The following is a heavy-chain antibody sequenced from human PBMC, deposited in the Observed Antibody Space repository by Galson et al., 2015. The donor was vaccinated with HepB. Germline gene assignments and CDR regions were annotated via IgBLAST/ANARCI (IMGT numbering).Heavy chain of an antibody. Sequence: SLRLSCAVSGFTFSRYAMSWVRQAPGKGLEWVSSVGRGGDTYNEDYVKGRFTISRDTSKSTLFLQMNSLSAEDTAVYFCARYGWGNVGDYWGRGILVTVSS. CDR3: ARYGWGNVGDY. V-gene: IGHV3-23*01. D-gene: IGHD3-10*01. J-gene: IGHJ4*02. CDR2: VGRGGDT. CDR1: GFTFSRYA.